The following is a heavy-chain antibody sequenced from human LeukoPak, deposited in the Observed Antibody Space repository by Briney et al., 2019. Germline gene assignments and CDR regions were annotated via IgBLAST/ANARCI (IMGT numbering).Heavy chain of an antibody. CDR1: GGSISSGDYY. J-gene: IGHJ3*02. D-gene: IGHD2-15*01. CDR2: IYYSGST. CDR3: ARDFTQDHDAFDI. Sequence: SETLSLTCTVSGGSISSGDYYWSWIRQPPGKGLEWIGYIYYSGSTYYNPSLKSRVTISVDTSKNQFSLKLSSVTVADTAVYYCARDFTQDHDAFDIWGQGTIVTVSS. V-gene: IGHV4-30-4*08.